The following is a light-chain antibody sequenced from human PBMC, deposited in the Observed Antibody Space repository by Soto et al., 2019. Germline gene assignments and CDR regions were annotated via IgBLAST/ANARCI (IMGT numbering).Light chain of an antibody. CDR1: SSNIGSNK. V-gene: IGLV1-44*01. CDR3: AAWDDSLNGPV. J-gene: IGLJ2*01. CDR2: SNN. Sequence: QSVLTQPPSASGTPGQRVTISRSGSSSNIGSNKVNWYQQLPGTAPKLLIYSNNQQPSGVPDRFSGSKSGTSASLAISGLQSEDEADYYCAAWDDSLNGPVFGGGTKLTVL.